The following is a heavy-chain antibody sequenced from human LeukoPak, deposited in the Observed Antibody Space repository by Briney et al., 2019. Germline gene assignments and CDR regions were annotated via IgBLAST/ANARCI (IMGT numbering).Heavy chain of an antibody. V-gene: IGHV3-7*04. J-gene: IGHJ4*02. CDR1: GITFSRSW. D-gene: IGHD2-15*01. Sequence: GGSLRLSCAASGITFSRSWMSWVRQAPGKGLEWVAFIKEDGGEIFYVDSVKGRFTISRDNAENSLYLQMNSLRAEDTAVYYCARDRGGRSGLDDWGQGTLVTVSS. CDR3: ARDRGGRSGLDD. CDR2: IKEDGGEI.